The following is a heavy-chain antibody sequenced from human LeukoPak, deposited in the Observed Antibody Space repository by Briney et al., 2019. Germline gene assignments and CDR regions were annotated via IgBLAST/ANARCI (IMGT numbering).Heavy chain of an antibody. V-gene: IGHV3-23*01. CDR1: GFTFSNYA. Sequence: PGGSLRLSCAASGFTFSNYAMSSVRQAPGKGLEWVSAISGSGDNTDYADSVKGRFTISRDDSKSALYLQMNSLRAEDTAVYYCARKGTGTDALDIWGQGRLVTVSS. J-gene: IGHJ3*02. D-gene: IGHD1-1*01. CDR3: ARKGTGTDALDI. CDR2: ISGSGDNT.